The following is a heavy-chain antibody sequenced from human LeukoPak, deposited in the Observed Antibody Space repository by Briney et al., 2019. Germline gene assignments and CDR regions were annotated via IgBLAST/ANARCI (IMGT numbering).Heavy chain of an antibody. CDR3: ANSRTRPPKYYFDY. CDR2: ISGSGGST. V-gene: IGHV3-23*01. Sequence: GGSLRLSCAASGLTFSSYAMSWVRQASGKGLEWVSAISGSGGSTYYADSVKGRFTISRDNSKNTLYLQMNSLRAEDTAVYYCANSRTRPPKYYFDYWGQGTLVTVSS. D-gene: IGHD1-1*01. CDR1: GLTFSSYA. J-gene: IGHJ4*02.